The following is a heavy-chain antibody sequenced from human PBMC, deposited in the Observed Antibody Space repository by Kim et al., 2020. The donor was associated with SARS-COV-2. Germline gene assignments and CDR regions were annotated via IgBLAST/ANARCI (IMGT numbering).Heavy chain of an antibody. CDR2: IWYDGSNK. CDR1: GFTFSNYG. D-gene: IGHD1-1*01. V-gene: IGHV3-33*01. J-gene: IGHJ4*02. Sequence: GSLRLSCAVSGFTFSNYGMHWVRQAPGKGLEWVAVIWYDGSNKYYADSVKGRFTISRDNSKNTLYLQMNSLRAEDTGVYYCAREGMPTIIDYWGQGTLV. CDR3: AREGMPTIIDY.